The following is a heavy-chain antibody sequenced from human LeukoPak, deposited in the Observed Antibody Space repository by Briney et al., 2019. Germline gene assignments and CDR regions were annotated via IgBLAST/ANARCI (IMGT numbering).Heavy chain of an antibody. Sequence: SETLSLTCTVCGGSISSFYWSWIRQAPGKGLEWIGYIYYSGNTNYNPSLKSRVTISVDTSKNQFPLKLSSVTAADKAVYYCAREDPQTTVPEGMDVWGQGTTVTVSS. CDR2: IYYSGNT. CDR3: AREDPQTTVPEGMDV. CDR1: GGSISSFY. V-gene: IGHV4-59*01. J-gene: IGHJ6*02. D-gene: IGHD4-17*01.